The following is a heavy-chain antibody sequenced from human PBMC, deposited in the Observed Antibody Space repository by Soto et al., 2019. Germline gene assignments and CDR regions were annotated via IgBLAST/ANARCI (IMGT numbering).Heavy chain of an antibody. J-gene: IGHJ4*02. V-gene: IGHV3-74*01. D-gene: IGHD3-10*01. Sequence: EVQLVESGGGLVQPGGSLRLSCAASGFTFSGSWMHWVRQAPVKGLVWVSRINGDGSGTSYADFVNGRFTISRDDAKNTLFLQMNGLRAEDTAVYYCARGIFGSGTANDYWGQGTLVTVSS. CDR1: GFTFSGSW. CDR3: ARGIFGSGTANDY. CDR2: INGDGSGT.